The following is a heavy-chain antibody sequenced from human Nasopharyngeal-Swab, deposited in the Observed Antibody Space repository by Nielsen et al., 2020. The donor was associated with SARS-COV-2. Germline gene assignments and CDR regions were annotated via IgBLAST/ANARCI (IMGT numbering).Heavy chain of an antibody. CDR1: GFTFSSYS. J-gene: IGHJ4*02. CDR2: ISSSSSYI. V-gene: IGHV3-21*01. D-gene: IGHD4-17*01. CDR3: ARGRPTATTHFDY. Sequence: GESLKISCAASGFTFSSYSMNWVRQAPGKGLEWVSSISSSSSYIYYADSVKGRFTISRDNAKNSLYLQMNSLRAEDTAVYYCARGRPTATTHFDYWGQGTLVTVSS.